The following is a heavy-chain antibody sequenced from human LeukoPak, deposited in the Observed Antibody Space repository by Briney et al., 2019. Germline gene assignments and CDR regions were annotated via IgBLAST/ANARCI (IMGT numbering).Heavy chain of an antibody. CDR1: GFTFSSYS. CDR3: ARSSRIAAAIWYNWFDP. V-gene: IGHV3-21*01. Sequence: GGSLRLSCAASGFTFSSYSMNWVRQAPGKGLEWVSSISSSSSYIYYADSVKGRFTISSDNAKNSLYLQMNSLRAEDTAVYYCARSSRIAAAIWYNWFDPWGQGTLVTVSS. J-gene: IGHJ5*02. D-gene: IGHD6-13*01. CDR2: ISSSSSYI.